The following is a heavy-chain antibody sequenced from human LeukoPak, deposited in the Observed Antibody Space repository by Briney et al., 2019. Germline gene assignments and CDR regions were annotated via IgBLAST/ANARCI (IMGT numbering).Heavy chain of an antibody. CDR3: ARHIVVVTAIRPDAFDI. Sequence: SVKVSCKASGGIFSSYVISWVRQAPGQGLEWTGGIIPMFGTANYAQKFQDRVTITADKSTSTAYMELRSLRSDDTAVYYCARHIVVVTAIRPDAFDIWGQGTMVTVSS. D-gene: IGHD2-21*02. V-gene: IGHV1-69*06. J-gene: IGHJ3*02. CDR1: GGIFSSYV. CDR2: IIPMFGTA.